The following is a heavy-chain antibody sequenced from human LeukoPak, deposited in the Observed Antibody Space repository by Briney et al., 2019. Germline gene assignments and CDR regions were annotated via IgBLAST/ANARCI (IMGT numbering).Heavy chain of an antibody. D-gene: IGHD4-17*01. CDR1: GYTFIDSY. CDR3: ARDPRDYGDYPDNRFDP. CDR2: INPNSGGT. Sequence: GASVKVSCTASGYTFIDSYMHWVRQAPGQGLEWRGWINPNSGGTNYAQKFQGRVTMTRDTSINTIYMELRRLTSDDTAVYYCARDPRDYGDYPDNRFDPWGQGTLVTVSS. J-gene: IGHJ5*02. V-gene: IGHV1-2*02.